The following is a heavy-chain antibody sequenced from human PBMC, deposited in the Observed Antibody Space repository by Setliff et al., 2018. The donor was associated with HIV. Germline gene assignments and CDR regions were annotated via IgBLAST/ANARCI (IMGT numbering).Heavy chain of an antibody. Sequence: ASETLSLTCTVSGDSISSHYWSWIRQPPGKGLEWIGTLYFGGSTSYNSSLKGRVTISAAASKNGFSLNMTSVTAADTAIYYCTRDHNSGNYTRYGFDIWGQGTMVTVSS. V-gene: IGHV4-59*11. CDR3: TRDHNSGNYTRYGFDI. CDR2: LYFGGST. J-gene: IGHJ3*02. CDR1: GDSISSHY. D-gene: IGHD1-26*01.